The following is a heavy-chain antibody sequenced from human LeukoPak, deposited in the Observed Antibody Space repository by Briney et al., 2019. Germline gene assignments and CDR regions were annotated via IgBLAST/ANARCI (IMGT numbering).Heavy chain of an antibody. Sequence: SETLSLTCTVSGGSISSYYWSWIRQPPGKGLEWIGYIYHSGRTNYNPSLKSRVTISVDTSKNQFSLKLSSVTAADTAMYYCARDRDDYGDYVRWFDPWGQGTLVTVSS. CDR1: GGSISSYY. D-gene: IGHD4-17*01. J-gene: IGHJ5*02. CDR3: ARDRDDYGDYVRWFDP. V-gene: IGHV4-59*01. CDR2: IYHSGRT.